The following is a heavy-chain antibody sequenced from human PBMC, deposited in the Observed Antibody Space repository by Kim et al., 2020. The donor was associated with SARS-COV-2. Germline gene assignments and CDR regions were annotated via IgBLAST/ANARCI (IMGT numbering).Heavy chain of an antibody. Sequence: GGSLRLSCAASGFSFSTYAMSWVRQAPGKGLEWVSAITGSGDTTYYADSVKGRLTISRDNSKNTLYLQMNSLRAEDTAVYHCAKDQTTVTPRVAFDIWGQGTMVTVSS. CDR2: ITGSGDTT. V-gene: IGHV3-23*01. CDR1: GFSFSTYA. D-gene: IGHD4-17*01. J-gene: IGHJ3*02. CDR3: AKDQTTVTPRVAFDI.